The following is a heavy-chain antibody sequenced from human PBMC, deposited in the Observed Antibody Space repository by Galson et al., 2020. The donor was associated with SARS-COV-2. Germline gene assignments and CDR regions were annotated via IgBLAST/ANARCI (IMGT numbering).Heavy chain of an antibody. V-gene: IGHV3-23*01. CDR2: ISGTTGST. D-gene: IGHD3-10*01. J-gene: IGHJ6*02. CDR1: GFTFSSYA. Sequence: GESLKISCAASGFTFSSYAMSWVRQAPGTGLEWISVISGTTGSTFYVDSVEGRFTISRDNSKNTLYLLMNGLSGEDTAVYYCARNRGSGSPFYYHMDCWGQGTTVTVSS. CDR3: ARNRGSGSPFYYHMDC.